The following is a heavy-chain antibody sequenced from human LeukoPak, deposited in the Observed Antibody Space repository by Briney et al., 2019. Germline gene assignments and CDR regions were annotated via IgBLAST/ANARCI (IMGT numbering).Heavy chain of an antibody. J-gene: IGHJ4*02. CDR2: INPSGGRT. V-gene: IGHV1-46*01. CDR1: GYTFTSYY. CDR3: ARGSSNWYWGDY. D-gene: IGHD6-13*01. Sequence: ASVKVSCKASGYTFTSYYMHWVRQAPGQGPEWMGMINPSGGRTSYAQKFQGRVTMTRDTSPSTVYMELSSLRSEDTAVYYCARGSSNWYWGDYWGQGTLVTVSS.